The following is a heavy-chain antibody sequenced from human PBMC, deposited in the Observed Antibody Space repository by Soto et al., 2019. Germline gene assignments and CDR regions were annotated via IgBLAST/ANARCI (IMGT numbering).Heavy chain of an antibody. J-gene: IGHJ4*02. CDR3: ARVVRDIVVVPAHGEFDY. D-gene: IGHD2-2*01. CDR1: GYTFTSYG. Sequence: ASVKVSCKASGYTFTSYGISWVRQAPGQGLEWMGWISAYNGNTNYAQKLQGRVTMTTDTSTSTAYMELRSLRSDDTAVYYCARVVRDIVVVPAHGEFDYCPQGTLVAVSS. CDR2: ISAYNGNT. V-gene: IGHV1-18*01.